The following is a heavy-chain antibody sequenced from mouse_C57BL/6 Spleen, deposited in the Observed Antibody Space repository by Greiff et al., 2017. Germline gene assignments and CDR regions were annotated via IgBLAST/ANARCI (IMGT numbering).Heavy chain of an antibody. D-gene: IGHD2-5*01. V-gene: IGHV1-53*01. CDR1: GYTFTSYW. J-gene: IGHJ2*01. CDR3: ARRKAYYSNYFDY. Sequence: VQLQQPGTELVKPGASVKLSCKASGYTFTSYWMHWVKQRPGQGLEWIRNINPSNGGTNYNEKFKSKATLTVDKSSSTAYMQLSSLTSEDSAVYYCARRKAYYSNYFDYWGQGTTLTVSS. CDR2: INPSNGGT.